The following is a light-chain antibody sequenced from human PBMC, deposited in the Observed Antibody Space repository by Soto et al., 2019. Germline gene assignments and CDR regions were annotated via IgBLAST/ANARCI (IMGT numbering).Light chain of an antibody. CDR3: TSYTRNDILL. J-gene: IGLJ3*02. CDR2: DVS. CDR1: TSDIGAYNY. V-gene: IGLV2-8*01. Sequence: QSVLSQPPSASASPGQSVAISCTGTTSDIGAYNYVSWYQQHPGKVPRLIIYDVSKRPSGVPDRFSGSKSGNTASLTVSGLQTEDEADYYCTSYTRNDILLFGGGTK.